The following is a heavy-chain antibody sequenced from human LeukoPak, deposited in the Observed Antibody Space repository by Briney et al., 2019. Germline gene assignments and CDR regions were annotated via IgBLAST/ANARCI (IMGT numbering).Heavy chain of an antibody. CDR3: ARGAPGGNDYGDY. CDR1: GGSISSYY. V-gene: IGHV4-59*01. CDR2: IFHSGST. J-gene: IGHJ4*02. Sequence: PSETLSLTCTVSGGSISSYYWSWIRQPPGKGLEWIGYIFHSGSTNYNPSLKSRVTISVDTSKNQFSLKLSSVTAADTAVYYCARGAPGGNDYGDYWGQGTLVTVSS.